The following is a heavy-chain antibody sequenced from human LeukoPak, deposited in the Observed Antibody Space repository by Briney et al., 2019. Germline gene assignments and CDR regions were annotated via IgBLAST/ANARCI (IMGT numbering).Heavy chain of an antibody. CDR2: IWYDGSNK. D-gene: IGHD3-22*01. J-gene: IGHJ4*02. Sequence: GGSLRLSCAASVFTFTSYGMHWVRHAPCKGLEWVAVIWYDGSNKYYVDSVKGRFTISRDNSKNTLCLQMNSLRAEDTAVYYCARFLGSDSSGYFDYWGQGTLVTVSS. V-gene: IGHV3-33*01. CDR1: VFTFTSYG. CDR3: ARFLGSDSSGYFDY.